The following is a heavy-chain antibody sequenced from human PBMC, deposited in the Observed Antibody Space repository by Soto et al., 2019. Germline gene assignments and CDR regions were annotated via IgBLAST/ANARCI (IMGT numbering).Heavy chain of an antibody. V-gene: IGHV4-31*03. CDR2: IYYSGST. CDR3: AGDRGSYWGDAFDI. J-gene: IGHJ3*02. D-gene: IGHD1-26*01. CDR1: GGSINSGGYY. Sequence: QVQLQESGPGLVKPSQTLSLTCTVSGGSINSGGYYWSWIRQHPGKGLEWIGYIYYSGSTYYTPSLKSRVTISVDTSKHQLSLKLNSVTAADTAVYYCAGDRGSYWGDAFDIWGQGTMVTVSS.